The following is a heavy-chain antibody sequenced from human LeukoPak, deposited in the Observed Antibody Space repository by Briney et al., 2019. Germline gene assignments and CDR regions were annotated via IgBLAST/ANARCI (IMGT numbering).Heavy chain of an antibody. J-gene: IGHJ6*03. CDR1: GYTFTSYD. CDR2: MNPNSGNT. Sequence: GASVKVSCKASGYTFTSYDINWVRQATGQGLEWMGWMNPNSGNTGYAQKFQGRVTMTRNTSISTAYMELSSLRSEDTAVYYCARGVPTSEGLWFGELLSGTYYYYMDVWGKGTTVTISS. D-gene: IGHD3-10*01. V-gene: IGHV1-8*01. CDR3: ARGVPTSEGLWFGELLSGTYYYYMDV.